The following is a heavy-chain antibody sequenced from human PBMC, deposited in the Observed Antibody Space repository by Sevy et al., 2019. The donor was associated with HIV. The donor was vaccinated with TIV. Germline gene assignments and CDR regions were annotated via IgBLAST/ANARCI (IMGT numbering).Heavy chain of an antibody. D-gene: IGHD1-26*01. CDR3: ANAYSGSYSHSYLYALDV. CDR1: GFSFSYYG. Sequence: GGSLRLSCIGSGFSFSYYGIHWVRQAPGKGLDWVALISHDGINEYYADSVKGRFTISRDNSKNTVYLEMNSLRNEDTAIYFCANAYSGSYSHSYLYALDVGDQGTTVTVSS. V-gene: IGHV3-30*18. CDR2: ISHDGINE. J-gene: IGHJ6*02.